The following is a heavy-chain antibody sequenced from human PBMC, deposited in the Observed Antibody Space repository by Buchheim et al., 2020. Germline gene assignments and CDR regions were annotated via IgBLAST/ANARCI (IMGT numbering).Heavy chain of an antibody. Sequence: QVQLQESGPGLVKPFQTLSLTRTVSGGSITNGHYFWTWIRHVPGKGLEWIGYIYHTGSNYYNPSFKGRFTLSVDTSKNQFSLNLKSVTAADTAVYYCSRATAAGQFYSYYGMDVWGPRTT. J-gene: IGHJ6*02. CDR1: GGSITNGHYF. CDR2: IYHTGSN. V-gene: IGHV4-31*03. D-gene: IGHD6-13*01. CDR3: SRATAAGQFYSYYGMDV.